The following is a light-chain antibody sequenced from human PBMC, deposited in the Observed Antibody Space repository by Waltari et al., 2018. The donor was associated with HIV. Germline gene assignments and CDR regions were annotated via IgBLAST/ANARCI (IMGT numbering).Light chain of an antibody. CDR2: STN. CDR3: VLYMPSGIWV. Sequence: TVVTQEPSFSVSPGGTVTLTFGLRSCSVSSSYYPRCFQQTPGQAPRTLIYSTNSRSSGVPDRFSGSILGNKAALTITGAQADDESDYYCVLYMPSGIWVFGGGTKLTVL. CDR1: SCSVSSSYY. J-gene: IGLJ3*02. V-gene: IGLV8-61*01.